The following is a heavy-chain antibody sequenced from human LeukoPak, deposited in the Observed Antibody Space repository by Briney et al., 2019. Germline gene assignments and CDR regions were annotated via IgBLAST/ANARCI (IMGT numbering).Heavy chain of an antibody. V-gene: IGHV1-2*02. Sequence: GAPVKVSCKASGYTFTGYYMHWVRQAPGQGLEWMGWINPNSGGTNYAQKFQGRVTMTRDTSISTAYMELSSLRSEDTAVYYCATAYSSSFDPWGQGTLVTVSS. D-gene: IGHD6-13*01. J-gene: IGHJ5*02. CDR3: ATAYSSSFDP. CDR2: INPNSGGT. CDR1: GYTFTGYY.